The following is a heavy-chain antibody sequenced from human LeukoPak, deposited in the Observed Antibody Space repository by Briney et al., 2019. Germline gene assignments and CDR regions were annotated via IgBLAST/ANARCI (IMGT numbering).Heavy chain of an antibody. CDR2: IYSGGST. CDR1: GFTVSSNY. CDR3: ARHPPRYCSGGSCYSVYYYYGMDV. Sequence: GGSLRLSCAASGFTVSSNYMSWVRQAPGKGLEWVSVIYSGGSTYYADSVKGRFTISRDNSKNTLYLQMNSLRAEDTAVYYCARHPPRYCSGGSCYSVYYYYGMDVWGQGTTVTVSS. V-gene: IGHV3-53*01. J-gene: IGHJ6*02. D-gene: IGHD2-15*01.